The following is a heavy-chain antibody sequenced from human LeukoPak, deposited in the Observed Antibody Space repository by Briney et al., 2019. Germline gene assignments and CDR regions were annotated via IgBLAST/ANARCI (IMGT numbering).Heavy chain of an antibody. Sequence: PGGSLRLSCAASGFIFSSHGMNWVRQAPGKGLEWVSGISPSGDITYYADSVKGRFTISRDNSKNTLYLQMNSLRAEDTAVYYCARALSQWFGGPYYFDYWGQGTLVTVSS. V-gene: IGHV3-23*01. CDR2: ISPSGDIT. D-gene: IGHD3-10*01. J-gene: IGHJ4*02. CDR1: GFIFSSHG. CDR3: ARALSQWFGGPYYFDY.